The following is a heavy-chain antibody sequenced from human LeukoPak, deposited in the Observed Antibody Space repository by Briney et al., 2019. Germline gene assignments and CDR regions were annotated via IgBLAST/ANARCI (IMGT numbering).Heavy chain of an antibody. CDR3: AKTMVRGVMDYYYYGMDV. CDR2: ISGSGGST. V-gene: IGHV3-23*01. CDR1: GFTFSSYA. D-gene: IGHD3-10*01. J-gene: IGHJ6*02. Sequence: QPAGSLRLSCAASGFTFSSYARSWVRQPPGKGLEWVSAISGSGGSTYYADSVKGRFTISRDNSKNTLYLQMSSLRAEDTAVYYCAKTMVRGVMDYYYYGMDVWGQGTTVTVSS.